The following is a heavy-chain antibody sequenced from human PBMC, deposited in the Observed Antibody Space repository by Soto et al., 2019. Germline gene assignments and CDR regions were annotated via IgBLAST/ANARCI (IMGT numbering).Heavy chain of an antibody. D-gene: IGHD6-19*01. J-gene: IGHJ4*02. CDR2: IYYTGNS. V-gene: IGHV4-31*03. CDR1: GGSITTKGHY. Sequence: QVQLQESGPELVKPSQTLSLTCSVSGGSITTKGHYWTWIRQHPGQGLGWIAYIYYTGNSYLHPSLKSRLSISVDTSKNQFSLELRSVTAADTAVYYCAREQWGFDSWGQGTLVTVSS. CDR3: AREQWGFDS.